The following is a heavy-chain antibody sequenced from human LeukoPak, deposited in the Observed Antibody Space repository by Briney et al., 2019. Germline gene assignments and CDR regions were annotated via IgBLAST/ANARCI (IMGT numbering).Heavy chain of an antibody. Sequence: PGGSLRLSCAASGFPFNTYGLHWVRQAPGKGLEWVALISFDGGVRYYADSVKGRFTISRDNSKNTLYLQMNSLRSEDSAVYYCVTEDIATVYDYWAREPLSPSPQ. CDR3: VTEDIATVYDY. CDR2: ISFDGGVR. J-gene: IGHJ4*02. V-gene: IGHV3-30*03. CDR1: GFPFNTYG. D-gene: IGHD5-18*01.